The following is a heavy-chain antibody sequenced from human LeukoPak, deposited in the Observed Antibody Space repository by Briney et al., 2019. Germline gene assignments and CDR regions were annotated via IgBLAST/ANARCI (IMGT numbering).Heavy chain of an antibody. D-gene: IGHD1-20*01. CDR2: IDTDGSIT. J-gene: IGHJ3*02. CDR1: GFTFSSYW. Sequence: GGSLRLSCAASGFTFSSYWMHWVRQAPGKGLVWVSRIDTDGSITNYADSVKGRFTISRDNAKNSLYLQMNSLRAEDTAVYYCASSGSRGGITGTLGAFDIWGQGTMVTVSS. CDR3: ASSGSRGGITGTLGAFDI. V-gene: IGHV3-74*01.